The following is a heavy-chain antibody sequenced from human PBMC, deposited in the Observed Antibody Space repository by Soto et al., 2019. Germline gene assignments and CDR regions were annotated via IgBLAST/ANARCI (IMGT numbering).Heavy chain of an antibody. CDR1: GFTFSSYA. D-gene: IGHD1-26*01. J-gene: IGHJ6*02. CDR2: LSGSGGNA. CDR3: GKGGARGSYPPYYYLGMDV. Sequence: VGSLRLSCAASGFTFSSYAMSWVRQAPGKGPEWVSTLSGSGGNAYYADSVKGRFSISRDNSKNTLRLQMNSLRADDTAVYYCGKGGARGSYPPYYYLGMDVWGQGTTVTVSS. V-gene: IGHV3-23*01.